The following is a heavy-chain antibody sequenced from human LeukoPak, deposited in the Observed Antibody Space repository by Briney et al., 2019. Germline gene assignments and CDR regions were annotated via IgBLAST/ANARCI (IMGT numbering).Heavy chain of an antibody. V-gene: IGHV3-7*01. D-gene: IGHD1-1*01. CDR3: ARDGLNGNDFDY. CDR2: IKEDGGAK. J-gene: IGHJ4*02. CDR1: GFTFSSHW. Sequence: PGGSLRLSCTASGFTFSSHWMTWVRHIPGKGLEWVANIKEDGGAKNHADSVKGRFTISRDNAKNSVHLQMSSLRAEDTAVYYCARDGLNGNDFDYWGQGTLVTVSS.